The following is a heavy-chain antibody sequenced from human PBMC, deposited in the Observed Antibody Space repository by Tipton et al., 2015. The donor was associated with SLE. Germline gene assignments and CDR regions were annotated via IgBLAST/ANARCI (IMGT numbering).Heavy chain of an antibody. CDR1: GDSISTFF. D-gene: IGHD6-19*01. CDR3: ARDQGNGWYEMTGDY. J-gene: IGHJ4*02. CDR2: IRSSGSP. V-gene: IGHV4-4*07. Sequence: TLSLTCTVSGDSISTFFWSWVRQPAGKGREWIGRIRSSGSPEYNPSLKSRVTISIDTSKNKFSLRLTSLTAADTAMYYCARDQGNGWYEMTGDYWGQGRLVTVSS.